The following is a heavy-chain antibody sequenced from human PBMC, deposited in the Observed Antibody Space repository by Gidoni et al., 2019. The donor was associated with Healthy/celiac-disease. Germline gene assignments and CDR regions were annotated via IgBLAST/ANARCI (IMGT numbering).Heavy chain of an antibody. CDR2: SRSKAYGGTT. CDR1: GFSFGVYA. D-gene: IGHD6-13*01. V-gene: IGHV3-49*05. J-gene: IGHJ4*02. CDR3: TRDLRVAAAGSFDY. Sequence: VQLVESGRGLVKPGRSLSLSCTAPGFSFGVYAMSWFRQGPGKGLEWVGFSRSKAYGGTTEYAEYVKGRVTISRDDSKSIAYMQMNRLKTEDTAVYYCTRDLRVAAAGSFDYWGQGTLVTVSS.